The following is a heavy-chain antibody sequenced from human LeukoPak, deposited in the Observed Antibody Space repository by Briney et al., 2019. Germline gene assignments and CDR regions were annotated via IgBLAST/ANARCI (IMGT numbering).Heavy chain of an antibody. J-gene: IGHJ4*02. Sequence: PSETLSLTCTVSGGLISRIEYYWSWIRQSPVKGLEWLGHIYHTGTTLSSPHLNNRVAVSVDSSRNQFSLTLNSVTAADTAVYYCASVSVWELATHPGGSFDYWGRGILVTVSS. CDR1: GGLISRIEYY. V-gene: IGHV4-30-4*01. CDR2: IYHTGTT. CDR3: ASVSVWELATHPGGSFDY. D-gene: IGHD1-26*01.